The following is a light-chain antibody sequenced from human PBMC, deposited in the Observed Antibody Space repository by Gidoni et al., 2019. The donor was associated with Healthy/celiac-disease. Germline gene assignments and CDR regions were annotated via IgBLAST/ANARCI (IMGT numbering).Light chain of an antibody. V-gene: IGLV2-8*01. CDR3: SSYAGSNNLV. Sequence: QSALTQTPSASGSPGQSVTISCTGTRSDVGGYNYVSWYQQHPGKAPTLMIYEVSKRPSGVPDRFSGSKSGNTASLTVSGLQAEDEADYYCSSYAGSNNLVFGGGTKLTVL. CDR2: EVS. J-gene: IGLJ2*01. CDR1: RSDVGGYNY.